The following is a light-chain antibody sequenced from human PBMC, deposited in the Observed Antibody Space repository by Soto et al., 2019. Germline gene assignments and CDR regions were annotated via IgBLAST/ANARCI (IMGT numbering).Light chain of an antibody. J-gene: IGLJ3*02. CDR3: AAWDDSLNGVV. Sequence: QSVLTQPPSVSGAPGQTVTISCTGSSSNIGAGFDVHWYQHVPGTAPKLLIYSNDQRPSGVPDRFSGSKSGTSASLAISGLQSEDEADYYCAAWDDSLNGVVFGGGTKLTVL. CDR1: SSNIGAGFD. V-gene: IGLV1-44*01. CDR2: SND.